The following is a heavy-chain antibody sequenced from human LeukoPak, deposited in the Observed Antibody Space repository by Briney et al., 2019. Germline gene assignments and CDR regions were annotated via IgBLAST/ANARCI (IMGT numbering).Heavy chain of an antibody. CDR2: INPNSGGT. D-gene: IGHD6-25*01. Sequence: ASVKVSCEASGYTFTGYYMHWVRQAPGQGLEWMGWINPNSGGTNYAQKFQGRVTMTRDTSISTAYMELSRLRSDDTAVYYWWRGDSNGDLDPWGQGTLVTVSS. CDR3: WRGDSNGDLDP. J-gene: IGHJ5*02. CDR1: GYTFTGYY. V-gene: IGHV1-2*02.